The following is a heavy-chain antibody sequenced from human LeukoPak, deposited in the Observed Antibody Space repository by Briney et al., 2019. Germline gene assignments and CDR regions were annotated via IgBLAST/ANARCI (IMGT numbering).Heavy chain of an antibody. D-gene: IGHD2-21*01. CDR1: GVSISSGDYY. Sequence: SQTLSLTCTVSGVSISSGDYYWRWIRQPPGKGLEWIGYIYYSGSTYYNPSLKSRVTISVDTSKSQFSLKLTSVTAADTAVYYCARVGKYCGGDCYSVKYWGQGTLVTVSS. V-gene: IGHV4-30-4*08. CDR3: ARVGKYCGGDCYSVKY. J-gene: IGHJ4*02. CDR2: IYYSGST.